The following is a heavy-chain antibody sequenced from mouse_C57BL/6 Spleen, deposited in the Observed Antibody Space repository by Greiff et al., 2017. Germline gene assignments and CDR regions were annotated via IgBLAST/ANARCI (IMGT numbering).Heavy chain of an antibody. Sequence: DVHLVESGGGLVKPGGSLKLSCAASGFTFSSYAMSWVRQTPEKRLEWVATISDGGSYTYYPDNVKGRFTISRDNAKNNLYLQMSHLKSEDTAMYYCAREDYYGYDEGFAYWGQGTLVTVSA. CDR2: ISDGGSYT. CDR3: AREDYYGYDEGFAY. V-gene: IGHV5-4*01. D-gene: IGHD2-2*01. CDR1: GFTFSSYA. J-gene: IGHJ3*01.